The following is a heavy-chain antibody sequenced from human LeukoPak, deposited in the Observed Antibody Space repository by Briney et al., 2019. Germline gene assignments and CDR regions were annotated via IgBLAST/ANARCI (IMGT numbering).Heavy chain of an antibody. D-gene: IGHD5-24*01. Sequence: KPGGSLRLSCAASGFTFSTHSMNWVRQAPGKGLEWVSSISSGSTYRYYADSVKGRFTISRDNAENSLFLQMDSLRAEDTALYYCARDSERRDGFSLYFFDYWGRGTLVTVSS. J-gene: IGHJ4*02. CDR3: ARDSERRDGFSLYFFDY. CDR1: GFTFSTHS. CDR2: ISSGSTYR. V-gene: IGHV3-21*01.